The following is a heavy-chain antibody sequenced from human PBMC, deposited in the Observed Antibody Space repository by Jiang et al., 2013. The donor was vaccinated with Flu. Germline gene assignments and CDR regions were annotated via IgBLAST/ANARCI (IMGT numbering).Heavy chain of an antibody. CDR1: GGSISSGGYY. V-gene: IGHV4-31*03. CDR3: ARERRPGSYYYYGMDV. Sequence: GSGLVKPSQTLSLTCTVSGGSISSGGYYWSWIRQHPGKGLEWIGYIYYSGSTYYNPSLKSRVTISVDTSKNQFSLKLSSVTAADTAVYYCARERRPGSYYYYGMDVWGQGTTVTVSS. J-gene: IGHJ6*02. CDR2: IYYSGST. D-gene: IGHD1-14*01.